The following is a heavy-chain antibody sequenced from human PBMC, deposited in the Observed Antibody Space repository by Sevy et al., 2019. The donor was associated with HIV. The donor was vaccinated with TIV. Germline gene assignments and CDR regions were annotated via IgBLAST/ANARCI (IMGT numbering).Heavy chain of an antibody. D-gene: IGHD3-10*01. Sequence: GGSLRLSCAASGFTFSSYSMNWVRQAPGKGLEWVSSISSSSSYIYYADSVKGRFTSSRDNAKNSLYRQMNSLRAEATAVYYCARDRDGYYGSGSYLDYWGQGTLVTVSS. CDR3: ARDRDGYYGSGSYLDY. CDR1: GFTFSSYS. V-gene: IGHV3-21*01. CDR2: ISSSSSYI. J-gene: IGHJ4*02.